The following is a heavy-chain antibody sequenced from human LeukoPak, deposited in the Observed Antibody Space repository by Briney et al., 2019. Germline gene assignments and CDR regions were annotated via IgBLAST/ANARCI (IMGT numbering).Heavy chain of an antibody. V-gene: IGHV3-23*01. CDR2: LSGSGAGT. Sequence: GGSLRLSCAASGFTFSDYALGWVRQAPGRGLEWVATLSGSGAGTYYSDSVQGRFSISRDNSKRTLFLQMNSLRAEDTAFYYCAKAELGVDTFFDYWGQGTLVTVSS. J-gene: IGHJ4*02. CDR1: GFTFSDYA. CDR3: AKAELGVDTFFDY. D-gene: IGHD3-3*01.